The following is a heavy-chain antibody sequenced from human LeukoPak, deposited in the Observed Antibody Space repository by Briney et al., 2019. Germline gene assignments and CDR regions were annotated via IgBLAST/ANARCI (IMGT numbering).Heavy chain of an antibody. V-gene: IGHV3-7*01. J-gene: IGHJ2*01. CDR1: GFSFSNFW. CDR3: ARWTDWYFDL. Sequence: GGSLRLSCAASGFSFSNFWMTWIRQAPEKGLQWVANIKEDGTDKNYADSVKGRFTISRDNAKNLLYLQMNGLRAEDTAVYYCARWTDWYFDLWGRGTLVTVSS. CDR2: IKEDGTDK. D-gene: IGHD3/OR15-3a*01.